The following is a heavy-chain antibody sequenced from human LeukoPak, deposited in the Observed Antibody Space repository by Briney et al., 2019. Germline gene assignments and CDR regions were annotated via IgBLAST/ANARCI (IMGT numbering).Heavy chain of an antibody. CDR3: GRDLTY. J-gene: IGHJ4*02. CDR2: IKPDGSDK. Sequence: QAGGSLRLSCVASGFTFSSYWMTWVRQAPGKGLGWVATIKPDGSDKYYVDSMKGRSTISRDNAKNSVSLQMNSLRVEDTAVYSWGRDLTYWGGGTRVT. D-gene: IGHD3-9*01. CDR1: GFTFSSYW. V-gene: IGHV3-7*04.